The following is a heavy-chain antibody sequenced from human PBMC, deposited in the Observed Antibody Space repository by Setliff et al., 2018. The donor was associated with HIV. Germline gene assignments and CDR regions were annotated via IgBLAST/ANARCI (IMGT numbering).Heavy chain of an antibody. V-gene: IGHV4-59*01. CDR2: IYYTGST. D-gene: IGHD1-26*01. CDR3: ARGGGLVGATSSHFDY. Sequence: SETLSLTCTVSGGSISSYYWSWIRQPPGKGLEWIGYIYYTGSTNYNPSLKSRVIISVETSKNHFSLILNSVTAADTAVYYCARGGGLVGATSSHFDYWGQGSQVTVSS. CDR1: GGSISSYY. J-gene: IGHJ4*02.